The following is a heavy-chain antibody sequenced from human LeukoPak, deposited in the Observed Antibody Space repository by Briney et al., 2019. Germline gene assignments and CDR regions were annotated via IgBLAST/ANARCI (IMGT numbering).Heavy chain of an antibody. Sequence: GGSLRLSCAASGFTFSSYAMSWVRQAPGKGLEWVAVIWYDGSNKYYADSVKGRFTISRDNSKNTLYLQMNSLRAEDTAVYYCARDSVGATSYWGQGTLVTVSS. V-gene: IGHV3-33*08. J-gene: IGHJ4*02. CDR1: GFTFSSYA. CDR2: IWYDGSNK. CDR3: ARDSVGATSY. D-gene: IGHD1-26*01.